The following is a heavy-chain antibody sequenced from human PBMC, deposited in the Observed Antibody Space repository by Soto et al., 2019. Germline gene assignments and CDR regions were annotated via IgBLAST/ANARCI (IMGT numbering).Heavy chain of an antibody. J-gene: IGHJ2*01. CDR3: ASGSTVVTATHWWYFDL. D-gene: IGHD2-21*02. CDR2: ISSSSYI. Sequence: PGGSLRLSCAASGFTFSSYSMNWVRQAPGKGLEWVSSISSSSYIYYADSVKGRFTISRDNAKNSLYLQMNSLRAEDTAVYYCASGSTVVTATHWWYFDLWGRGTLVTVSS. V-gene: IGHV3-21*01. CDR1: GFTFSSYS.